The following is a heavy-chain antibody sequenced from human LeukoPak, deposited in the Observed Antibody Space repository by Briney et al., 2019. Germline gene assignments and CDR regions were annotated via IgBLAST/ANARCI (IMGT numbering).Heavy chain of an antibody. V-gene: IGHV4-59*08. CDR1: GGSISSYY. CDR2: IYYSGST. D-gene: IGHD6-19*01. J-gene: IGHJ6*02. CDR3: ARLPGADYYYYGMDV. Sequence: SETLSLTCTVSGGSISSYYWSWIRQPPGKGLEWIGYIYYSGSTNYNPSLKSRVTISVDTSKNQFSLKLSSVTAADTAVYYCARLPGADYYYYGMDVWGQGTTVTVSS.